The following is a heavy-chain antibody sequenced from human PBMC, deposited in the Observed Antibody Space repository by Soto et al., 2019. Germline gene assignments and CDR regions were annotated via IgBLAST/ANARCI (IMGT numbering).Heavy chain of an antibody. CDR2: INPNSGGT. Sequence: GASVKVSCKASGYTFTGYYMHWVRQAPGQGLEWMGWINPNSGGTNYAQKFQGWVTMTRDTSISTAYMELSRLRSDDTAVYYCARDNSYGYATWFDPWGQGTLVTVSS. D-gene: IGHD5-18*01. J-gene: IGHJ5*02. V-gene: IGHV1-2*04. CDR1: GYTFTGYY. CDR3: ARDNSYGYATWFDP.